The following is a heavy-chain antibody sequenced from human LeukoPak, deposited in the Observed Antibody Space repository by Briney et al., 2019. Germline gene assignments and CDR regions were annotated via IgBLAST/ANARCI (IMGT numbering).Heavy chain of an antibody. CDR2: VSGSGGST. CDR1: GFTFSSYA. D-gene: IGHD3-10*01. Sequence: PGGSLRLSCAASGFTFSSYAMSWVRQAPGKGLGWVSAVSGSGGSTYYADSVKGRFTISRDNPKNTLYLQMNSLRAEDTAVYYCAKEGLDYYGSGSLDYWGQGTLVTVSS. J-gene: IGHJ4*02. V-gene: IGHV3-23*01. CDR3: AKEGLDYYGSGSLDY.